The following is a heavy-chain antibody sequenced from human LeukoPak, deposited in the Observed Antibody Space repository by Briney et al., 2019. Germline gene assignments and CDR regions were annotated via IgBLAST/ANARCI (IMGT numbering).Heavy chain of an antibody. V-gene: IGHV4-4*02. J-gene: IGHJ4*02. CDR1: GDSINSLDL. Sequence: PSETLSLTCTVSGDSINSLDLWSWVRQPPGKGLEWFGEMYLSGTTHSNPSVKSRVTISIDKSKNQFFLYLSSVTAADTAVYYCAGLVGRYSSGLYYYYFDYWGQGTLVTVSS. CDR2: MYLSGTT. D-gene: IGHD3-22*01. CDR3: AGLVGRYSSGLYYYYFDY.